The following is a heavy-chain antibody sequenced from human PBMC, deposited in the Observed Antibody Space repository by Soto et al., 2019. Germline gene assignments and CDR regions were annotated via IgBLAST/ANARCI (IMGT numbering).Heavy chain of an antibody. V-gene: IGHV1-3*01. CDR3: ARDFYDYRLWLVNWFDP. J-gene: IGHJ5*02. D-gene: IGHD3-16*01. CDR1: GYSFTSYA. CDR2: INAGNGNT. Sequence: GXSVNFSYKASGYSFTSYAMHWVRQAPGQRLEWMGWINAGNGNTKYSQKFQGRVTITRDTSASTAYMELSSLRSEDTAVYYCARDFYDYRLWLVNWFDPWGQGPLVTVSS.